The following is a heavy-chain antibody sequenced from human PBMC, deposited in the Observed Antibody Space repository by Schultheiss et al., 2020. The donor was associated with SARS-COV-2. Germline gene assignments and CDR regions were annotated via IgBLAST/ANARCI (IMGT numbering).Heavy chain of an antibody. CDR1: GYTFTSYY. Sequence: ASVKVSCKASGYTFTSYYMHWVRQAPGQGLEWMGIINPSGGSTSYAQKFQGRVTMTRDTSTSTVYMELSSLRSEDTAVYYCARENGLELLSTGGDAFDIWGQGTMVTVSS. D-gene: IGHD1-26*01. CDR2: INPSGGST. CDR3: ARENGLELLSTGGDAFDI. V-gene: IGHV1-46*01. J-gene: IGHJ3*02.